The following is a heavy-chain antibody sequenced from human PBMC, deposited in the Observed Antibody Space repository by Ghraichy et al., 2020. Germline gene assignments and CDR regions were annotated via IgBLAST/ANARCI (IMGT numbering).Heavy chain of an antibody. Sequence: SQTISLTCTVSGGSMSTSADYWGWIRQPPGKRLEWIGSIYNSVSTHYNPSLRSRVTISVDPSKDQFSLRLTSVTASDTAAYYCARNKTGSLSGWFDPWGPGLLVIVSS. CDR1: GGSMSTSADY. J-gene: IGHJ5*02. D-gene: IGHD6-6*01. V-gene: IGHV4-39*01. CDR2: IYNSVST. CDR3: ARNKTGSLSGWFDP.